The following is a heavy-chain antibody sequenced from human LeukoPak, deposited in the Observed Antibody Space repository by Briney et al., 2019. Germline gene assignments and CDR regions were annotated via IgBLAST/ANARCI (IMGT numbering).Heavy chain of an antibody. D-gene: IGHD1/OR15-1a*01. V-gene: IGHV4-4*07. Sequence: SETLSLTCTASGGSIRSYYWNWIRQPAGKGLEWIGRIYSSGYTNYNPSLKNRVSMSVDTSKNQFSLKLTSLTAADTAVYYCARGEHSADYWGPGALVTVSS. CDR2: IYSSGYT. CDR1: GGSIRSYY. J-gene: IGHJ4*02. CDR3: ARGEHSADY.